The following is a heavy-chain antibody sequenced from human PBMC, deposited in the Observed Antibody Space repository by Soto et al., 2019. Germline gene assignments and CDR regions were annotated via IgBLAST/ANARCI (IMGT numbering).Heavy chain of an antibody. Sequence: QVQLQQWGAGLLKPSETLSLTCAVYGGFVSSGSYYWSWIRQPPGKGLEWIGEMSHSGGTHFNPSFKSRVTISVDTSKTQFSLKMSSVTAADTALYYCARVERGTATTVVDAFDIWGPGTMVTVSS. J-gene: IGHJ3*02. V-gene: IGHV4-34*01. CDR2: MSHSGGT. CDR3: ARVERGTATTVVDAFDI. D-gene: IGHD1-1*01. CDR1: GGFVSSGSYY.